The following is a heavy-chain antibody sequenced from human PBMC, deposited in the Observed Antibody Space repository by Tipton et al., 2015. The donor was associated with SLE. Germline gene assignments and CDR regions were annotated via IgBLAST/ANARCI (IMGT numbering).Heavy chain of an antibody. CDR2: IYTTGRT. CDR3: GRGRPVGFGGSFDY. Sequence: TLSLTCTVSGDSISNGTYYWTWIRQHAGKGLQWIGRIYTTGRTNYNPSLKSRVTISLDASKNQFSLRLSSGTAADPAVYYCGRGRPVGFGGSFDYWGQGTLVTVSS. CDR1: GDSISNGTYY. V-gene: IGHV4-61*02. J-gene: IGHJ4*02. D-gene: IGHD3-10*01.